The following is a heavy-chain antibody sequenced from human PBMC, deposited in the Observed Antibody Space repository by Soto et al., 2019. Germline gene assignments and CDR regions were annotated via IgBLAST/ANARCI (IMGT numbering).Heavy chain of an antibody. CDR1: GFAFSNYA. Sequence: PGGSLRLSCAASGFAFSNYAMHWVRQAPGKGLEWVAVISYDGSNKYYADSVKGRFTISRDNSKNALYVEMNSLRVEDTAVYYCARDTYGMDVWGQGTTVTVSS. CDR2: ISYDGSNK. J-gene: IGHJ6*02. CDR3: ARDTYGMDV. V-gene: IGHV3-30-3*01.